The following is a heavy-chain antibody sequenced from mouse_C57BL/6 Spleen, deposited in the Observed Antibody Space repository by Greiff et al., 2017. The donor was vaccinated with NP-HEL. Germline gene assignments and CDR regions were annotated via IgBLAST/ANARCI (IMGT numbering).Heavy chain of an antibody. Sequence: VQLQQSGAELVKPGASVKLSCKASGYTFTSYWMQWVKQRPGQGLEWIGEIDPSDSYTNYNQKFKGKATLTVDTSSSTAYMQLSSLTSEDSAVYYCARGERLITTVVSDYWGQGTTLTVSS. CDR2: IDPSDSYT. CDR3: ARGERLITTVVSDY. D-gene: IGHD1-1*01. V-gene: IGHV1-50*01. CDR1: GYTFTSYW. J-gene: IGHJ2*01.